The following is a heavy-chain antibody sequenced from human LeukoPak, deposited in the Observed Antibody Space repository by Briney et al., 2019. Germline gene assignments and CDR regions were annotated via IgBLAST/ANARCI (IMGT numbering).Heavy chain of an antibody. V-gene: IGHV1-69*13. CDR1: GGTFSSYA. D-gene: IGHD1-7*01. CDR3: ARGGAHNWNYVPAFDI. Sequence: GASVKVSCKASGGTFSSYAISWVRQAPGQGLEWMGGIIPIFGTANYAQKFQGRVTITADESTSTAYMELSSLRSEDTAVYYCARGGAHNWNYVPAFDIWGQGTMVTVSS. J-gene: IGHJ3*02. CDR2: IIPIFGTA.